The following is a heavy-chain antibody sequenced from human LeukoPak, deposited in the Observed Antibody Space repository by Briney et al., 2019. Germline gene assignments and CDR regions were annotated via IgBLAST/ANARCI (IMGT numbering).Heavy chain of an antibody. CDR2: IGAYNGNT. CDR1: GYTFTSYG. J-gene: IGHJ3*02. CDR3: ARDRAWGSGWPDAFDI. D-gene: IGHD6-19*01. Sequence: GASVKVSCKASGYTFTSYGISWVRQAPGQGLEWMGWIGAYNGNTNYAQKLQGRVTMTTDTSTSTAYMELRSLRSDDTAVYYCARDRAWGSGWPDAFDIWGQGTMVTVSS. V-gene: IGHV1-18*01.